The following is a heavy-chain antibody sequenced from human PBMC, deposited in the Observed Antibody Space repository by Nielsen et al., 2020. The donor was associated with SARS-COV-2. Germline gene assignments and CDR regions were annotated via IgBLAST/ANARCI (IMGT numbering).Heavy chain of an antibody. CDR2: INPNSGGT. CDR1: GYTFTAHS. CDR3: ARWDLDYYDASGDY. Sequence: ASVKVSCKASGYTFTAHSIHWVRQAPGQGLEWMGRINPNSGGTNYAQKFQGRVTMTRDTSISTAYMELSRLRSDDTAEYYCARWDLDYYDASGDYWGQGTLVTVSS. D-gene: IGHD3-22*01. J-gene: IGHJ4*02. V-gene: IGHV1-2*06.